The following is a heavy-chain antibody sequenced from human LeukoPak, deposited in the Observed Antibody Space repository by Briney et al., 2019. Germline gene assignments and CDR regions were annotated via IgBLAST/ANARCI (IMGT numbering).Heavy chain of an antibody. D-gene: IGHD3-16*01. CDR3: AKGVYSYPS. CDR2: IKEDGSEI. V-gene: IGHV3-7*01. J-gene: IGHJ5*02. Sequence: GGSLRLPCAASGFTFRSYWMPWVRQAPGKGLQWVANIKEDGSEIYYVDSVKGRFTISRDNAKNSLYLQMNSLRAEDTALYYCAKGVYSYPSWGQGTLVTVSS. CDR1: GFTFRSYW.